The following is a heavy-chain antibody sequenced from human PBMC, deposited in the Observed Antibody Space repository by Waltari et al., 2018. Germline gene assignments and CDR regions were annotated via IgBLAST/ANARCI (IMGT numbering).Heavy chain of an antibody. CDR3: AREGDPIVVVPACFDY. J-gene: IGHJ4*02. CDR1: GFTFSSYW. V-gene: IGHV3-7*01. CDR2: IKQDGSGK. Sequence: EVQLVESGGGLVQPGGSLRLSCAASGFTFSSYWMSWVRQAPGKGLEWVANIKQDGSGKYYVDSVKGRVTISRDNAKNSLYLQMNSLRAEDTAVYYCAREGDPIVVVPACFDYWGQGTLVTVSS. D-gene: IGHD2-2*01.